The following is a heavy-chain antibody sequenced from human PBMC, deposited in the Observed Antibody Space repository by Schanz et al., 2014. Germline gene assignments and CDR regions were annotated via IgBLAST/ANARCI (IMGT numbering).Heavy chain of an antibody. Sequence: EVQLVESGGGLVKPGGSLRLSCGVSGFTASSHSMNWVRQAPGKGLEWVSVISASGGDTYYADSVKGRFTISRDNSKNTLYLQMNSLRAEDTAVYYCAKVRYSSGWRGDYFDEWGQGTLVTVSS. J-gene: IGHJ4*02. CDR2: ISASGGDT. CDR3: AKVRYSSGWRGDYFDE. CDR1: GFTASSHS. V-gene: IGHV3-23*04. D-gene: IGHD6-25*01.